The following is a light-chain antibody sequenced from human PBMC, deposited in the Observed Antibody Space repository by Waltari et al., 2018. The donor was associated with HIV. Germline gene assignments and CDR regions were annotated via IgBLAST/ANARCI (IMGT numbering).Light chain of an antibody. CDR3: AAWDDSLSGRV. J-gene: IGLJ3*02. CDR1: SSNIGSNY. Sequence: QSVLTQPPSASGTPGQRVTISCSGSSSNIGSNYVYWYQQLPGTAPKLLIYRNNQRPQGVPDRLSGSKSCTAAARASSGVRSEDEADYYCAAWDDSLSGRVFGGGTKLTVL. V-gene: IGLV1-47*01. CDR2: RNN.